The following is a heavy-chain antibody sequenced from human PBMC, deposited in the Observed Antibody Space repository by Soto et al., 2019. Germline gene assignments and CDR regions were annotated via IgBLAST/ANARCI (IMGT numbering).Heavy chain of an antibody. V-gene: IGHV4-39*01. Sequence: SETLSLTCTVSGGSISSSSYYWGWIRQPPGKGLEWIGSIYYSGSTYYNPSLKSRVTISVDTSKNQFSLKLSSVTAADTAVYYCATSHRDYWGQGTLVTVSS. J-gene: IGHJ4*02. CDR3: ATSHRDY. CDR2: IYYSGST. CDR1: GGSISSSSYY.